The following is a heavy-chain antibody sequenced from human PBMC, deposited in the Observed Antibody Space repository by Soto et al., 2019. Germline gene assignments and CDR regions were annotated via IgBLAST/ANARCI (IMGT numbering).Heavy chain of an antibody. CDR2: ISSSSSYT. CDR3: ARVDMVYAPDY. V-gene: IGHV3-48*03. D-gene: IGHD2-8*01. Sequence: EVQLVESGGGLVQPGGSLRLSCAASGLAFDSYEMNWVRQAPGKGLEWISYISSSSSYTNYADSVKGRFTISRDNAKNSLYLQMNSLRAEDTAVYYCARVDMVYAPDYWGQGTLVTVSS. CDR1: GLAFDSYE. J-gene: IGHJ4*02.